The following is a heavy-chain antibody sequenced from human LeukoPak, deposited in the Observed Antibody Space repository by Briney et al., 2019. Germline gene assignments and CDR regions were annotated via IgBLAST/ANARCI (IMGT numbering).Heavy chain of an antibody. CDR3: ARVPSIVVVTAIYFDY. Sequence: GASVKVSCKASGYTFTSYGISWVRQAPGQGLEWMGWINPNSGGTNYAQKFQGRVTMTRDTSISTAYMELSRLRSDDTAVYYCARVPSIVVVTAIYFDYWGQGTLVTVSS. D-gene: IGHD2-21*02. CDR2: INPNSGGT. CDR1: GYTFTSYG. J-gene: IGHJ4*02. V-gene: IGHV1-2*02.